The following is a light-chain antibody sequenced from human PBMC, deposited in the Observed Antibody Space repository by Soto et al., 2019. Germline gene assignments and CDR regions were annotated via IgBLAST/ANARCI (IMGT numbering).Light chain of an antibody. J-gene: IGKJ4*01. Sequence: EIVLTQSPATLSLSPGERATLSCRASQSVTTWLAWYQQKPGRAPRLLIYDASNRATGVPARFSGSGSGTDFTLSISSLEPEDFAVYYCQQRTSWPLIFGGGTRVEIK. CDR3: QQRTSWPLI. V-gene: IGKV3-11*01. CDR1: QSVTTW. CDR2: DAS.